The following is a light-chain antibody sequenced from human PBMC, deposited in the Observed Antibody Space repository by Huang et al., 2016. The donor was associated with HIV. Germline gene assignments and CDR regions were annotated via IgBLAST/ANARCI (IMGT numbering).Light chain of an antibody. J-gene: IGKJ1*01. CDR1: QNINNN. CDR2: GAS. V-gene: IGKV3-15*01. Sequence: VMTQSPATLPVSPGERATLSCRARQNINNNLAWYQKKPGQPPRLVIYGASTRGTDIPARFSGSGSGTNFTLSINSLHSEDFAVYFCQQYNEWPRTFGQGTKVEVK. CDR3: QQYNEWPRT.